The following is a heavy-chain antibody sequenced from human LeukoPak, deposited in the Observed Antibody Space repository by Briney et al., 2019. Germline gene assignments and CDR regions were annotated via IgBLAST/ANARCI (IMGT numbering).Heavy chain of an antibody. Sequence: GGSLRLSCEGSAFIFSGHWMNWVRQTPGKGLEWVASIKEDGSERQYVDSVKGRFTISRDTPKNTLYLQMNSLRAEDTAVYYCAKQLGYCSDGSCYFPYWGQGTLVTVSS. CDR2: IKEDGSER. CDR1: AFIFSGHW. D-gene: IGHD2-15*01. V-gene: IGHV3-7*03. J-gene: IGHJ4*02. CDR3: AKQLGYCSDGSCYFPY.